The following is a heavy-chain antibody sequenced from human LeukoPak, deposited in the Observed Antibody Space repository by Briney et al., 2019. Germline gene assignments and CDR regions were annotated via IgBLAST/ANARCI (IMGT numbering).Heavy chain of an antibody. Sequence: SETLSLTCTVSGGSVSSGSYYWSWIRQPPGKGLEWIGYIYYSGSTNYNPSLKSRVTISVDTSKNQFSLKLSSVTAADTAVYYCARMAALYYYDSSGYRELDYWGQGTLVTVSS. CDR3: ARMAALYYYDSSGYRELDY. J-gene: IGHJ4*02. CDR2: IYYSGST. CDR1: GGSVSSGSYY. V-gene: IGHV4-61*01. D-gene: IGHD3-22*01.